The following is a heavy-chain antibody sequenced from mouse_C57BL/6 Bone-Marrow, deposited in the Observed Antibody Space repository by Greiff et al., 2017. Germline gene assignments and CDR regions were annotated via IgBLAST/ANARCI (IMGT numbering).Heavy chain of an antibody. V-gene: IGHV1-50*01. D-gene: IGHD1-1*01. Sequence: QVQLQQPGAELVKPGASVKLSCKASGYTFTSYWMQWVKQRPGQGLEWIGEIDPSDSYTNYNQKFKGKATLTVDTSSSTAYMQLSRLTSEDSAVYYCARLAHYYGSSSWGQGTLVTVSA. CDR3: ARLAHYYGSSS. J-gene: IGHJ3*01. CDR1: GYTFTSYW. CDR2: IDPSDSYT.